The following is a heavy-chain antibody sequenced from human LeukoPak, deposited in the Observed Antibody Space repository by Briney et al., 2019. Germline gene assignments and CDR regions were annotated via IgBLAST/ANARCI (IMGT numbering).Heavy chain of an antibody. CDR1: GFSFSSNY. Sequence: PGGSLRLSCVASGFSFSSNYMTWVRQAPGKGLEWVSIIYADGKTYYADSVKGRFTISRDNSRNTLYLQMENLRAEDTGVYFCARPFSGSYGYWGQGTLVTVSS. J-gene: IGHJ4*02. CDR3: ARPFSGSYGY. D-gene: IGHD1-26*01. CDR2: IYADGKT. V-gene: IGHV3-66*01.